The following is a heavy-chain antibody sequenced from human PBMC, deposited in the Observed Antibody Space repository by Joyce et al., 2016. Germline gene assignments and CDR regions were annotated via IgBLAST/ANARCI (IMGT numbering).Heavy chain of an antibody. CDR3: ARTGGSYYDYYYYGLDV. V-gene: IGHV3-74*01. D-gene: IGHD1-26*01. J-gene: IGHJ6*02. CDR1: GFTFSSYW. Sequence: EVQLVESGGGLVQPGGSLRLSCTASGFTFSSYWMHWVRQVSWNGLVWVSHISSDESSTSYADSVKGRFTISRDNAKNTLYLHMNSLRTEDTAVYYCARTGGSYYDYYYYGLDVWGQGTTVIVSS. CDR2: ISSDESST.